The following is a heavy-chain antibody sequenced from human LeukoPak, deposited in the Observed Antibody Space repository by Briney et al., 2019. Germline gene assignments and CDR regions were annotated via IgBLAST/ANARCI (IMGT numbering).Heavy chain of an antibody. D-gene: IGHD4-17*01. CDR1: GFTFSSYG. J-gene: IGHJ4*02. CDR3: VKGYGDYGYFDY. CDR2: IWYDGSNK. V-gene: IGHV3-30*02. Sequence: TGGSLRLSCAASGFTFSSYGMHWVRQAPGKGLEWVAVIWYDGSNKYYADSVKGRFTISRDNSKNTLYLQMSSLRAEDTAVYYCVKGYGDYGYFDYWGQGTLVTVSS.